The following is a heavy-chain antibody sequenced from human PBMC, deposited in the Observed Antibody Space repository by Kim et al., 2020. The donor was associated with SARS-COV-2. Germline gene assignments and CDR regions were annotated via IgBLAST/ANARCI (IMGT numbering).Heavy chain of an antibody. Sequence: GGSLRLSCAASGFTFSNAWMSWVRQAPGKGLEWVGRIKSKTDGGTTDYAAPVKGRFTISRDDSKNTLYLQMNSLKTEDTAVYYCTTELLLWFGELSPHFDYWGQGTLVTVSS. J-gene: IGHJ4*02. CDR1: GFTFSNAW. D-gene: IGHD3-10*01. CDR2: IKSKTDGGTT. V-gene: IGHV3-15*01. CDR3: TTELLLWFGELSPHFDY.